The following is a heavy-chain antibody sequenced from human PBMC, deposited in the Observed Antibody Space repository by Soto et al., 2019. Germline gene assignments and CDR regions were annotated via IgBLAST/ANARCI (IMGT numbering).Heavy chain of an antibody. J-gene: IGHJ3*02. V-gene: IGHV1-69*13. CDR1: GDTFSSYA. D-gene: IGHD3-22*01. CDR2: IIPIFGTA. Sequence: RASVKVSCKASGDTFSSYAISWVRQAPGQGLEWMGGIIPIFGTANYAQKFQGRVTITADESTSTAYMELSSLRSEDTAVYYCARDQVERYYDSSGYPNDAFDIWGQGTMVT. CDR3: ARDQVERYYDSSGYPNDAFDI.